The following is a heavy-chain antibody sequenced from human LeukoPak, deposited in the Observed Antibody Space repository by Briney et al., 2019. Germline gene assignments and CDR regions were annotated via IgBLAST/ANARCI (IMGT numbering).Heavy chain of an antibody. Sequence: ASVKVSCKASGYTFTGYYMHWVRQAPGQGLEWMGWINPNSGGTNYAQKFQGRVTMTRDTSISTAYMELSRLRSDDTAVYYCARDLSSGVLRYYYYSMDVWGKGTTVTISS. CDR3: ARDLSSGVLRYYYYSMDV. CDR2: INPNSGGT. D-gene: IGHD6-19*01. V-gene: IGHV1-2*02. CDR1: GYTFTGYY. J-gene: IGHJ6*03.